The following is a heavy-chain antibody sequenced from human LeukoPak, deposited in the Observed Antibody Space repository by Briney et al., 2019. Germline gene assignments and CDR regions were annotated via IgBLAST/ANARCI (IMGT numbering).Heavy chain of an antibody. Sequence: GGSLRLSCAASAFTFSSYTMTWVRQAPGKGLEWVANIKQDGSEKYYVDSVKGRFTISRDNAMNSLYLQMNTLRPEDTAVYYCARERQNKDFWSGGDYWGQGTLVTVSS. CDR1: AFTFSSYT. J-gene: IGHJ4*02. CDR2: IKQDGSEK. CDR3: ARERQNKDFWSGGDY. V-gene: IGHV3-7*01. D-gene: IGHD3-3*01.